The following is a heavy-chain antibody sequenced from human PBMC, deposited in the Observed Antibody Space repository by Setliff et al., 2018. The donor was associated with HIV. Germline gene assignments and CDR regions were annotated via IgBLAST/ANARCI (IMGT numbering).Heavy chain of an antibody. D-gene: IGHD3-10*01. V-gene: IGHV4-4*02. CDR3: ARAPGSVSVFLDS. CDR2: VFHSGSA. CDR1: GASISSGSW. Sequence: PSETLSLTCAVSGASISSGSWWTWVRQPPGKGLEWIGEVFHSGSATYNPSLKSRVTISVDTSKNQFSLKVNSVTAADTAMYYCARAPGSVSVFLDSWGRGTLVTVSS. J-gene: IGHJ4*02.